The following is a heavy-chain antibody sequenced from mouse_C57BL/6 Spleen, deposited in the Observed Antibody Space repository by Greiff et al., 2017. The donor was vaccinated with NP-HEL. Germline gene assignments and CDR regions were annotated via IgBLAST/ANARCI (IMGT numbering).Heavy chain of an antibody. Sequence: QVQLQQPGAELVKPGASVKLSCKASGYTFTSYWMHWVKQRPGQGLEWIGMIHPNSGSTNYNEKFKSKATLTVDKSSSTAYMQLSSLTSEDSSVYYCAREGYGNYFDYWGQGTTLTVSS. V-gene: IGHV1-64*01. CDR3: AREGYGNYFDY. D-gene: IGHD2-1*01. J-gene: IGHJ2*01. CDR1: GYTFTSYW. CDR2: IHPNSGST.